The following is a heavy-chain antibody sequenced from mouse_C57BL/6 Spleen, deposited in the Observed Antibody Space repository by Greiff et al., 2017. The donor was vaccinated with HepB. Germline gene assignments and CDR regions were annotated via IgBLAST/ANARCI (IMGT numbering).Heavy chain of an antibody. D-gene: IGHD1-1*01. V-gene: IGHV1-69*01. CDR1: GYTFTSYW. CDR3: ARPDYYGSSNWYFDV. Sequence: VQLQQSGAELVMPGASVKLSCKASGYTFTSYWMHWVKQRPGQGLEWIGEIDPSDSYTNYNQKFKGKSTLTVDKSSSTAYMQLSSLTSEDSAVYYCARPDYYGSSNWYFDVWGTGTTVTVSS. J-gene: IGHJ1*03. CDR2: IDPSDSYT.